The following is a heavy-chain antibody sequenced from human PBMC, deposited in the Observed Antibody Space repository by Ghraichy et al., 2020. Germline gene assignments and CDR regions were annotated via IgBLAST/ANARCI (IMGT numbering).Heavy chain of an antibody. CDR2: ISGSGGST. J-gene: IGHJ4*02. CDR3: AKDLLGDFWSGYYSAPLDY. CDR1: GFTFSSYA. Sequence: GESLNISCAASGFTFSSYAMSWVRRAPGKGLEWVSAISGSGGSTYYADSVKGRFTISRDNSKNTLYLQMNSLRAEDTAVYYCAKDLLGDFWSGYYSAPLDYWGQGTLVTVSS. D-gene: IGHD3-3*01. V-gene: IGHV3-23*01.